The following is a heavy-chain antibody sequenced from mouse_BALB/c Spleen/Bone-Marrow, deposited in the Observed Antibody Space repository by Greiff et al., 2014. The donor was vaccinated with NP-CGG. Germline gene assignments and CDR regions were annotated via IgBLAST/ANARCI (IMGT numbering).Heavy chain of an antibody. V-gene: IGHV3-6*02. J-gene: IGHJ4*01. CDR1: GYSITSGYY. Sequence: EVQLQQSGPGLVKPSQSLSLTCSVTGYSITSGYYWNWIRQFPGNKLEWLGYITYDGSNNYNPSLKNRISITRDTSKNQFFLKLNSVTTEDTATYYCAGGGYYYYAMDYWGQGTSVTVSS. D-gene: IGHD2-3*01. CDR2: ITYDGSN. CDR3: AGGGYYYYAMDY.